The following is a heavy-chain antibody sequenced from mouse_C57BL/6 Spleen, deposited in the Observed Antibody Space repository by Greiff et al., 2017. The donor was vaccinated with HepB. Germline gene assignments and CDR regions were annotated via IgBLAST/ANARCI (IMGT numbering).Heavy chain of an antibody. CDR3: ARSRRSSDYAMDY. CDR2: INPSNGGT. V-gene: IGHV1-53*01. D-gene: IGHD1-1*01. J-gene: IGHJ4*01. Sequence: QVQLKQPGTELVKPGASVKLSCKASGYTFTSYWMHWVKQRPGQGLEWIGNINPSNGGTNYNEKFKSKATLTVDKSSSTAYMQLSSLTSEDSAVYYCARSRRSSDYAMDYWGQGTSVTVSS. CDR1: GYTFTSYW.